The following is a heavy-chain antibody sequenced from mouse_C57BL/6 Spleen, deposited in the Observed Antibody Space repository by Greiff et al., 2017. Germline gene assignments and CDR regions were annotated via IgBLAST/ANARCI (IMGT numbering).Heavy chain of an antibody. Sequence: QVQLQQPGAELVKPGASVKLSCKASGYTFTSYWMHWVKQRPGQGLEWIGMIHPNSGSTNYNEKFKSKATLTVDKSSSTAYMQLSSLTSEDSAVYYCASSGGSSFYYYARDYWGQGTSVTVSS. CDR3: ASSGGSSFYYYARDY. J-gene: IGHJ4*01. D-gene: IGHD1-1*01. CDR1: GYTFTSYW. V-gene: IGHV1-64*01. CDR2: IHPNSGST.